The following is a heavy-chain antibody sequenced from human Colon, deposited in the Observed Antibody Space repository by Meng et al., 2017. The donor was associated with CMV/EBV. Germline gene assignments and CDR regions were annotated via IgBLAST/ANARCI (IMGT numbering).Heavy chain of an antibody. Sequence: ELPESGPRLVKPSETLSLTCTVSGGFISSPSYYWAWLRQAPGKGLEWIGSIYYTGGTFYSPSIKSRVTISIDTSKNHFSLKLNSVTAADTAMYYCTREKGGSSMAYWGQGILVTVSS. CDR2: IYYTGGT. CDR3: TREKGGSSMAY. J-gene: IGHJ4*02. V-gene: IGHV4-39*02. CDR1: GGFISSPSYY. D-gene: IGHD6-13*01.